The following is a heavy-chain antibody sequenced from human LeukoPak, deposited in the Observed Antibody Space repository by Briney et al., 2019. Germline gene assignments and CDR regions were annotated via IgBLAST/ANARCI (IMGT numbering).Heavy chain of an antibody. CDR1: GGSISSSSYY. CDR3: ARTRWVWPSPNWFDP. CDR2: IYYSGST. J-gene: IGHJ5*02. D-gene: IGHD6-13*01. Sequence: SETLSLTCTVSGGSISSSSYYWGWIRQPPGKGLEWIGSIYYSGSTYYNPSLKSRVTISVDTSKNQFSLKLSSVTAADTAVYYCARTRWVWPSPNWFDPWGQGTLVTVSS. V-gene: IGHV4-39*07.